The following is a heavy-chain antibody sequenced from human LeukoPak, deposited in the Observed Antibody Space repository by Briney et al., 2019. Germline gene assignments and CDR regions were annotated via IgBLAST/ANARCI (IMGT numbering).Heavy chain of an antibody. Sequence: PGGPLRLSCAASGFTFSSYSMNWVRQAPGKGLEWVSSISSSSSYIYYADSVKGRFTISRDNAKNSLYLQMNSLRAEDTAVYYCARAVPSTYYYDSSGYPDYWGQGTLVTVSS. V-gene: IGHV3-21*01. J-gene: IGHJ4*02. CDR1: GFTFSSYS. CDR2: ISSSSSYI. CDR3: ARAVPSTYYYDSSGYPDY. D-gene: IGHD3-22*01.